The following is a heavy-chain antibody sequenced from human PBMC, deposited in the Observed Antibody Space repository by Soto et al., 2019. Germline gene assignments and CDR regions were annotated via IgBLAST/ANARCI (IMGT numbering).Heavy chain of an antibody. D-gene: IGHD6-13*01. Sequence: SETLSLTCTVSGGSISSYYWSWIRQPPGKRLEWIGYIYYSGSTNYNPSLKSRVTISVDTSKNQFSLKLSSVTAADTAVYYCARGSSLAAGGFDYWGQGTLVTVSS. CDR3: ARGSSLAAGGFDY. V-gene: IGHV4-59*01. CDR1: GGSISSYY. J-gene: IGHJ4*02. CDR2: IYYSGST.